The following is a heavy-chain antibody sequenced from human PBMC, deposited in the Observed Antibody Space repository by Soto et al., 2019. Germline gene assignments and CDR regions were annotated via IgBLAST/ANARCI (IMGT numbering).Heavy chain of an antibody. J-gene: IGHJ4*02. CDR1: GGSISSSNW. CDR3: ARDQKYSSSWSYYFDY. V-gene: IGHV4-4*02. Sequence: SETLSLTCAVSGGSISSSNWWSWVRQPPGKGLEWIGEIYHSGSTNYNPSLKSRVTISVDKSKNQFSLKLSSVTAADTAVYYCARDQKYSSSWSYYFDYWGQGTLVTVSS. D-gene: IGHD6-13*01. CDR2: IYHSGST.